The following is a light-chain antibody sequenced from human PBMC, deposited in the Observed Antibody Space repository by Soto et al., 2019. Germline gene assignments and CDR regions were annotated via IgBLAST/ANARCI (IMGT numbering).Light chain of an antibody. Sequence: EIVLTQSPGTLSLSPGERATLSCWTSQSIGSSYLGWYQQKPGQAPRLLIFGTSSRATGIPDRFSGSGSGTEFTLTLSSLEPEDFAVYYCQQRGNWPLTFGGGTKVEIK. CDR3: QQRGNWPLT. V-gene: IGKV3D-20*02. CDR2: GTS. J-gene: IGKJ4*01. CDR1: QSIGSSY.